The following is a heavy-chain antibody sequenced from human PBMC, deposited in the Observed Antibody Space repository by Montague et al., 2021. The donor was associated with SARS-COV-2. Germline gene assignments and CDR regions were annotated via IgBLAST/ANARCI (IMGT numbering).Heavy chain of an antibody. D-gene: IGHD4-17*01. Sequence: TLSLTSTVSGGSIRSGSYYWSWIRQPAGKGLEWIGRIYSSGSTNYXPSLKSRVTMSVDTSKNQFSLKVSSVTAADTAVYYCARDYGDHSYYYGLDVWGQGTTVTVSS. V-gene: IGHV4-61*02. CDR3: ARDYGDHSYYYGLDV. CDR2: IYSSGST. J-gene: IGHJ6*02. CDR1: GGSIRSGSYY.